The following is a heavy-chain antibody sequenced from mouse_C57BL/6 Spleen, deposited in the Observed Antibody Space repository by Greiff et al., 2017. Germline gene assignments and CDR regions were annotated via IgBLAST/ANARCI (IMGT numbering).Heavy chain of an antibody. D-gene: IGHD1-1*01. CDR1: GYSFTDYN. J-gene: IGHJ2*01. V-gene: IGHV1-39*01. CDR2: INPNNGTN. CDR3: VRLEGYYGSSFYYFDY. Sequence: EVQLQQSGPELVKPGASVKISCKASGYSFTDYNMNWVKQSNGKSLEWIGVINPNNGTNRYNQKFKGKATLTVEQSSRTAYMPLNSLPSEDSAVYSCVRLEGYYGSSFYYFDYWGQGTTLTVSS.